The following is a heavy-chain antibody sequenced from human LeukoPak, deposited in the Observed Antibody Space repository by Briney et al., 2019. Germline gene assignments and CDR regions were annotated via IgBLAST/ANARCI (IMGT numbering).Heavy chain of an antibody. J-gene: IGHJ3*02. CDR1: GGSISSYY. CDR3: ARPSIAPGPFDI. CDR2: IYTSGST. V-gene: IGHV4-4*07. Sequence: SETLSLTCTVSGGSISSYYWSWIRQPAGKGLEWIGRIYTSGSTNYNPSLKSRVTMSVDTSKNQFPLKLSSVTAADTAVYYCARPSIAPGPFDIWGQGTMVTVSS.